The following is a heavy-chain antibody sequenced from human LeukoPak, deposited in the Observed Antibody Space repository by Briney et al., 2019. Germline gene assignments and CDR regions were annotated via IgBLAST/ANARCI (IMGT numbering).Heavy chain of an antibody. CDR3: AKGVYYDFWGGYYYYYGMDV. J-gene: IGHJ6*02. CDR1: GFTFSSYA. V-gene: IGHV3-23*01. D-gene: IGHD3-3*01. CDR2: ITASGGT. Sequence: QAGGSLRLSCAASGFTFSSYAMSWVRQAPGKGLEWVSTITASGGTYYADSLKGRFTISRDTSKNTLYLQMNSLRAEDTAVYYCAKGVYYDFWGGYYYYYGMDVWGQGTTVTVSS.